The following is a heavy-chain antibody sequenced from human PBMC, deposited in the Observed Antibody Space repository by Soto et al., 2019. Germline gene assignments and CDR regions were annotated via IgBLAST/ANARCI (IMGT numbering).Heavy chain of an antibody. J-gene: IGHJ4*02. CDR3: AREVEPYYYDRSGYIDY. CDR1: GGSISSGGYY. Sequence: QVQLQESGPGLVKPSQTLSLTCTVSGGSISSGGYYWSWIRQHPGKGLEWIGYIYYSGSTYYNPSLKCRVTISVDTSKNQFSLKLSSVTAADTAVYYCAREVEPYYYDRSGYIDYWGQGTLVTVSS. CDR2: IYYSGST. V-gene: IGHV4-31*03. D-gene: IGHD3-22*01.